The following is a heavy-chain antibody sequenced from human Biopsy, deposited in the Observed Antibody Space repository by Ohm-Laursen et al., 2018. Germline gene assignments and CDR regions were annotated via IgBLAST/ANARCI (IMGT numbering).Heavy chain of an antibody. V-gene: IGHV4-4*07. CDR1: GGSLSSYS. CDR3: ARDRDRRGWFDP. D-gene: IGHD1-14*01. CDR2: IYTSGIT. Sequence: SETLSLTCTVSGGSLSSYSWSWIRQPAGKGLEWIGQIYTSGITNYNPFLKSRVTMSVDTSKNKFSLRVCSVTAADTAVYYCARDRDRRGWFDPWGQGTLVTVSS. J-gene: IGHJ5*02.